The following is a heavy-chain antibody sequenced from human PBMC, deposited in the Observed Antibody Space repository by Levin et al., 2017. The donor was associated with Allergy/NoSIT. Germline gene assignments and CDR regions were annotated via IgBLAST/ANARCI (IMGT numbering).Heavy chain of an antibody. V-gene: IGHV5-51*01. Sequence: GESLKISCQGSGYSFTNYWIGWVRQMPGKGLEWMGIIYPGDSETRYSPSFQGQVTISVDKSVSTAYLQWSSLKASDTAMYYCARHSYCRSTTCYYYYGMDVWGQGTTVTVSS. D-gene: IGHD2-2*01. CDR3: ARHSYCRSTTCYYYYGMDV. CDR1: GYSFTNYW. J-gene: IGHJ6*02. CDR2: IYPGDSET.